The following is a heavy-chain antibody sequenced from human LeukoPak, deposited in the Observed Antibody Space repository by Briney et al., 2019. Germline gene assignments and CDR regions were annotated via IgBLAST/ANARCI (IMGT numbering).Heavy chain of an antibody. CDR1: GGSFSGYY. CDR3: ARGVTSTLYYYYGMDV. V-gene: IGHV4-34*01. J-gene: IGHJ6*02. CDR2: INHSGST. Sequence: PSETLSLTCAVYGGSFSGYYWSWIRQPPGKGLEWIGEINHSGSTNYNPSLKSRVTISVDTSKNQFSLKLSSVTAADTAVYYCARGVTSTLYYYYGMDVWGQGTTVTVSS. D-gene: IGHD4-17*01.